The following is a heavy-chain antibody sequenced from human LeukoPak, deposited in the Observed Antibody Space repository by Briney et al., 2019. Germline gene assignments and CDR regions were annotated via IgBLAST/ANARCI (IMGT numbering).Heavy chain of an antibody. CDR2: ISAYNGNT. V-gene: IGHV1-18*01. Sequence: ASVKVSCKASGYTFTSYDISWVRQAPGQGLEWMGWISAYNGNTNYAQKLQGRVTMTTDTSTSTAYMELRSLRSDDTAVYYCAREVMYYYDSSGYSLYFDYWGQGTLVTVSS. CDR3: AREVMYYYDSSGYSLYFDY. D-gene: IGHD3-22*01. J-gene: IGHJ4*02. CDR1: GYTFTSYD.